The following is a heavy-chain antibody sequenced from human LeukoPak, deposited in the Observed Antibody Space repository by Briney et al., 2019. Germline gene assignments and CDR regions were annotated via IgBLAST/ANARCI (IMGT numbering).Heavy chain of an antibody. D-gene: IGHD3-10*01. V-gene: IGHV3-48*03. Sequence: GGSLRLSCAASGFTFSSYEMNWVRQAPGKGLEWVSYISSSGSTIYYADSVKGRFTISRDNAKNSLYLQMNSLRAEDTAVYYCARAHPLQWFGEPQPNYFDYWGQGTLVTVSS. CDR3: ARAHPLQWFGEPQPNYFDY. CDR1: GFTFSSYE. CDR2: ISSSGSTI. J-gene: IGHJ4*02.